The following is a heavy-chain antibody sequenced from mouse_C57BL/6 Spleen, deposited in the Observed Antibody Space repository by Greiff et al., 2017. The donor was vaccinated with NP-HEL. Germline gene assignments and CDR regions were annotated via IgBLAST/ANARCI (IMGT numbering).Heavy chain of an antibody. CDR1: GYTFTDYY. Sequence: EVQLQQSGPELVKPGASVKISCKASGYTFTDYYMNWVKQSHGKSLEWIGDINPNNGGTSYNQKFKGKATLTVDKSSSTAYMELRSLTSEDSAVYYCARVGYYDYAMDYWGQGTSVTVSS. D-gene: IGHD2-3*01. CDR3: ARVGYYDYAMDY. V-gene: IGHV1-26*01. J-gene: IGHJ4*01. CDR2: INPNNGGT.